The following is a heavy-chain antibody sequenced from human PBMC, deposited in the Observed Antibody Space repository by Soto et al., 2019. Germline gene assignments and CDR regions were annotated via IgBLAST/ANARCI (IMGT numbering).Heavy chain of an antibody. D-gene: IGHD3-10*01. V-gene: IGHV4-31*03. CDR1: GGSSSNGGYY. J-gene: IGHJ4*02. CDR3: ARVIKGVIISMYYFDY. CDR2: IYYSGST. Sequence: PSETLSLSCTVSGGSSSNGGYYWIWIRQHPGKGLEWIGYIYYSGSTYYNPSLKSRVTISVDTSKNQFSLKLSSVTAADTAVYYCARVIKGVIISMYYFDYWGQGTLVTVSS.